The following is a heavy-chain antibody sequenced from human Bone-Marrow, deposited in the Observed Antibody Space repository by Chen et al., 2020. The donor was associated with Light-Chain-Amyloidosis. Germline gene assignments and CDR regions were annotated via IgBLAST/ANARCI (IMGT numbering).Heavy chain of an antibody. V-gene: IGHV4-4*02. D-gene: IGHD6-13*01. CDR1: GGSISSGNW. J-gene: IGHJ6*03. CDR2: IYHSGST. Sequence: QVQLQESGPGLVKPSGTLSLTCAVSGGSISSGNWWGWVRQPPGKGLELIGEIYHSGSTKYNPSLKSRVTMSVDKSKNQFSLKLDSVTAADTAVYYCGRTRIAAVGRGSNYYYMDVWVKGTTVTVSS. CDR3: GRTRIAAVGRGSNYYYMDV.